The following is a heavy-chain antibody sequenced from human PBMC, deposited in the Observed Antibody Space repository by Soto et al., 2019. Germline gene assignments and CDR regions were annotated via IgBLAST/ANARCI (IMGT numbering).Heavy chain of an antibody. CDR1: GFTFSNYG. CDR2: ISSDGSRK. V-gene: IGHV3-30*18. D-gene: IGHD1-26*01. CDR3: AKDRTIAPRWALDI. J-gene: IGHJ3*02. Sequence: QVQLVESGGGVVQPGRSLRLSCAASGFTFSNYGMHWVRQAPGKGPEWVAVISSDGSRKYYADLVKGRFNISRDDAQKTMYLQMNSTKIDDTVLYYGAKDRTIAPRWALDIWGQGTLVTVSS.